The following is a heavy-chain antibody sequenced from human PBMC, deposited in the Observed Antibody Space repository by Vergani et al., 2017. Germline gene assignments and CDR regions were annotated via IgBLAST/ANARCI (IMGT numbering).Heavy chain of an antibody. J-gene: IGHJ2*01. CDR2: IIPIFGTA. Sequence: QVQLVQSGAEVKKPGSSVKVSCKASGGTFSSYAISWVRQAPGQGLEWVGGIIPIFGTANYAQKFQGRVTITADESTSTAYMELSSLRSEDTAVYYCARKSGYSGYDVGFWYFDLWGRGTLVTVSS. CDR1: GGTFSSYA. V-gene: IGHV1-69*01. CDR3: ARKSGYSGYDVGFWYFDL. D-gene: IGHD5-12*01.